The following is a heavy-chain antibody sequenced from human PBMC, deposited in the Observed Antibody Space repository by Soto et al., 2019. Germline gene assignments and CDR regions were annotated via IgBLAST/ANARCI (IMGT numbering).Heavy chain of an antibody. Sequence: GGSLRLSCAASGFTFSSYSMNWVRQAPGKGLEWVSSISISSSYIYYADTVKGRFTISSDNAKNSLYLQMNSLRADDTAVYYCARGINSGYDRDALDIWGQGTMVTVSS. CDR1: GFTFSSYS. J-gene: IGHJ3*02. CDR2: ISISSSYI. V-gene: IGHV3-21*01. D-gene: IGHD5-12*01. CDR3: ARGINSGYDRDALDI.